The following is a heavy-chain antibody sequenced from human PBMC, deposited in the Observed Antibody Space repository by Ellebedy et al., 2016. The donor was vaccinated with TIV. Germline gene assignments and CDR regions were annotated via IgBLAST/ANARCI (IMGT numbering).Heavy chain of an antibody. D-gene: IGHD6-19*01. CDR1: GYTFTSYG. J-gene: IGHJ6*02. V-gene: IGHV1-18*04. Sequence: AASVKVSCKASGYTFTSYGISWVRQAPGQGLEWMGWISAYNGNTNYAQKLQGRVTMTTDTSTSTAYMELRSLRSDDTAVYYCARGKREQWLAYYYYGMDVWGQGTTVTVSS. CDR2: ISAYNGNT. CDR3: ARGKREQWLAYYYYGMDV.